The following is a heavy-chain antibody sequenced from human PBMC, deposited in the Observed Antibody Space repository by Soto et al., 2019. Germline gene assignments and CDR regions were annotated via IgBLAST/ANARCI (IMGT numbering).Heavy chain of an antibody. CDR2: IIPMFAAT. CDR3: ARGGIVAVPAALSYYDDYTNYRFDS. Sequence: QVQLAQSGAEVRKPGSSVKVSCRASGGSFSDFAFSWVRQAPGQGLEWMGGIIPMFAATKYAQRFQGRVTISAEESTRTVYLARGCLTSDDSAVYYCARGGIVAVPAALSYYDDYTNYRFDSWGQGTLVSVSS. CDR1: GGSFSDFA. V-gene: IGHV1-69*01. J-gene: IGHJ4*02. D-gene: IGHD2-15*01.